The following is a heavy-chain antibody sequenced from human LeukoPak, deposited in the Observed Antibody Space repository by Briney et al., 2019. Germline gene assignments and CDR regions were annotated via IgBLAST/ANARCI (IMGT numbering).Heavy chain of an antibody. CDR1: GFTFSSYW. CDR3: ARGATYAYYFDL. D-gene: IGHD1-26*01. CDR2: VNTNGYTT. V-gene: IGHV3-74*01. J-gene: IGHJ4*02. Sequence: GGSLRLSCAASGFTFSSYWMHWVCQVPGKGLVWVSRVNTNGYTTTYADSVKGRFTISRDNAKNTVYLQINSLRAEDTAVYYCARGATYAYYFDLWGQGTLVTVSS.